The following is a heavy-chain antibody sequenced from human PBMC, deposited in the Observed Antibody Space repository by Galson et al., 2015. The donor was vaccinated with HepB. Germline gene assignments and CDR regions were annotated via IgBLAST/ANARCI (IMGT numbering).Heavy chain of an antibody. CDR3: ARESCSGGSCGYYFDY. D-gene: IGHD2-15*01. V-gene: IGHV6-1*01. CDR2: TYYRSKWYN. Sequence: FAISGDSVSSNSAAWNWIRQSPSRGLEWLGRTYYRSKWYNDYAVSVKSRITINPDTSKNQFSLQLNSVTPEDTAVYYCARESCSGGSCGYYFDYWGQGTLVTVSS. J-gene: IGHJ4*02. CDR1: GDSVSSNSAA.